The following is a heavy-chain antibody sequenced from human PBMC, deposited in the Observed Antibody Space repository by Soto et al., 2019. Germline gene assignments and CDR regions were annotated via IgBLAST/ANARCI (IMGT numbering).Heavy chain of an antibody. CDR3: ARRTTVTTVYYYYYYDMDV. D-gene: IGHD4-17*01. CDR1: GGTFSSYT. J-gene: IGHJ6*03. Sequence: SVKVSCKASGGTFSSYTISWVRQAPGQGLEWMGRIIPILGIANYAQKFQGRVTITADKSTSTAYMELSSLRSEDTAVYYCARRTTVTTVYYYYYYDMDVWGKGTTVTVSS. V-gene: IGHV1-69*02. CDR2: IIPILGIA.